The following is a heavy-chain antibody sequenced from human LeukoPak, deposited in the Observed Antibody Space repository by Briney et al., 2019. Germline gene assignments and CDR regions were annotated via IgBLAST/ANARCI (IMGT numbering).Heavy chain of an antibody. CDR3: ARGVYYDRSGYYNMDV. D-gene: IGHD3-22*01. CDR1: GGTFSSYA. V-gene: IGHV1-69*05. J-gene: IGHJ6*02. CDR2: IIPIFGTA. Sequence: ASVKVSCKASGGTFSSYAISWVRQAPGQGLEWMGGIIPIFGTANYAQKFQGRVTITTDESTSTAYMELSSLRSEDTAVYYCARGVYYDRSGYYNMDVWGQGTTVTVSS.